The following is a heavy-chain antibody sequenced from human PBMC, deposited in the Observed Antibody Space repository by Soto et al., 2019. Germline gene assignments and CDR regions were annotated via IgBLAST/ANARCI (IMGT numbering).Heavy chain of an antibody. V-gene: IGHV4-4*02. J-gene: IGHJ4*02. CDR3: ARDQDSDWGLDS. Sequence: QVHVQESGPGLVRPSGTLSLTCAVSGGSISTDNWWSWVRQPPGKGLEWIGEIYRSGSTNYSPSLKSRVTISADKSKNQLSLQLYSVTAADTAVYYCARDQDSDWGLDSWGQGILVTVSS. CDR2: IYRSGST. CDR1: GGSISTDNW. D-gene: IGHD7-27*01.